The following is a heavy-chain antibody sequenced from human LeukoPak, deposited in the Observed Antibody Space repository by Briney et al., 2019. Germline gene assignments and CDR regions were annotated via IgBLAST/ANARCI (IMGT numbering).Heavy chain of an antibody. J-gene: IGHJ6*02. CDR1: GGSFSGYY. CDR3: ARANPRKYCSGGSCSKVYYYYYGMDV. D-gene: IGHD2-15*01. V-gene: IGHV4-34*01. CDR2: TNHSGST. Sequence: SETLSLTCAVYGGSFSGYYWSWIRQPPGKGLEWIGETNHSGSTNYNPSLKSRVTISVDTSKNQFSLKLSSVTAADTAVYYCARANPRKYCSGGSCSKVYYYYYGMDVWGQGTTVTVSS.